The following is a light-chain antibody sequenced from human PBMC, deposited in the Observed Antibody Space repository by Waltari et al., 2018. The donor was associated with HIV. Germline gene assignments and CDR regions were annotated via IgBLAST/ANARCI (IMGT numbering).Light chain of an antibody. Sequence: DIVMTQSPLSLPVTPGEPASISCRSSQSLLHSNGYNYLDWYLQKPGQSPQLLIYLCSNRASGVPDRFSGSGSGTDFTLKISRVEAEDVGVYYCMQALQTPITFGQGTRLEIK. CDR2: LCS. V-gene: IGKV2-28*01. CDR1: QSLLHSNGYNY. CDR3: MQALQTPIT. J-gene: IGKJ5*01.